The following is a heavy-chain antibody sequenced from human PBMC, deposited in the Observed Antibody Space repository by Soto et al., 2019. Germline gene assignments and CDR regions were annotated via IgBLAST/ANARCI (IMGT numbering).Heavy chain of an antibody. V-gene: IGHV4-59*12. CDR1: GGSISGFY. CDR2: IYYSGST. J-gene: IGHJ6*02. CDR3: ARDRYGLYV. Sequence: KSSETLSLTCTVSGGSISGFYWSWIRQPPGKGLEWIGYIYYSGSTNYNPSLESRVTISVDTSKNQFSLKLTSLSAADTAVYFCARDRYGLYVWGQGTTVTVSS.